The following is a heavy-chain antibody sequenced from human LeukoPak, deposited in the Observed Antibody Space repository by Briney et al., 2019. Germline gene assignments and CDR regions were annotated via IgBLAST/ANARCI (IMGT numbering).Heavy chain of an antibody. D-gene: IGHD6-13*01. Sequence: GGSLRLSCAASGFTFSSYAMHWVRQAPGKGLEWVAVISYDGSNKYYAYSVKRRFTISSDNSKNMLYLQRNRLRAEDTAVYYCARDQGIAAYLFDYWAQGTLVTVST. CDR3: ARDQGIAAYLFDY. CDR1: GFTFSSYA. CDR2: ISYDGSNK. J-gene: IGHJ4*02. V-gene: IGHV3-30-3*01.